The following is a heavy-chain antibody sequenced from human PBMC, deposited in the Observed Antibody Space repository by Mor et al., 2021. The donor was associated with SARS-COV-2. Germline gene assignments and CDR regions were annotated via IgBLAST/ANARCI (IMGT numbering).Heavy chain of an antibody. CDR3: ARDPTFYGDYEYYFDY. D-gene: IGHD4-17*01. Sequence: VDSVKGRFTISRDNAKNSLYLQMNSLRAEDTAVYYCARDPTFYGDYEYYFDYWGQGTLVTVSS. J-gene: IGHJ4*02. V-gene: IGHV3-7*01.